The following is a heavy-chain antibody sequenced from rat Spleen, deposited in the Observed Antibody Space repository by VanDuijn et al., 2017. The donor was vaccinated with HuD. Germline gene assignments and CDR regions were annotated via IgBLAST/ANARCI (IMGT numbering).Heavy chain of an antibody. Sequence: EVQLVESGGGLVQPGRSLKLSCTASGFTFNNYWMTWIRQAPGKGLEWVASISNTGGTTNYPDSVKGRISISRDNAKSTLYVQLNSLRSEDTATYYCARRDYGLFDYWGQGVMVTVSS. J-gene: IGHJ2*01. CDR2: ISNTGGTT. CDR1: GFTFNNYW. V-gene: IGHV5-31*01. D-gene: IGHD1-3*01. CDR3: ARRDYGLFDY.